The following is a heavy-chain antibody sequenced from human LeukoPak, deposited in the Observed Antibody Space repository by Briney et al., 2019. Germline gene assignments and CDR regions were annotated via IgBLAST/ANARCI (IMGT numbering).Heavy chain of an antibody. CDR3: ARVVGATDPPYYFDY. CDR1: GYTFTSYG. V-gene: IGHV1-18*01. CDR2: ISAYNGNT. D-gene: IGHD1-26*01. Sequence: ASVKVSCKASGYTFTSYGISWMRQAPGQGLEWMGWISAYNGNTNYAQKLQGRVTMTTDTSTSTAYMELRSLRSDDTAVYYCARVVGATDPPYYFDYWGQGTLVTVSS. J-gene: IGHJ4*02.